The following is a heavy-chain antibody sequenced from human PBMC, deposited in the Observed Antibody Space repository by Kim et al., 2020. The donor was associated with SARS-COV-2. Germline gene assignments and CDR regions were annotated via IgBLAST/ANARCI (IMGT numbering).Heavy chain of an antibody. CDR3: ARGQPLDY. D-gene: IGHD2-2*01. Sequence: SETLSLTCSVYGGSIRSGGKFWTWIRQHPAKGLEWIGYISYSGNSHYSPSLRSRVSISLQTSENQFSLELTSVTAADTAVYYCARGQPLDYWGQGILVTVS. CDR1: GGSIRSGGKF. V-gene: IGHV4-31*03. J-gene: IGHJ4*02. CDR2: ISYSGNS.